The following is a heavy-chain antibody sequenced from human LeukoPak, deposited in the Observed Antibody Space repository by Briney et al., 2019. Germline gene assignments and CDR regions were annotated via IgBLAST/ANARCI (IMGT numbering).Heavy chain of an antibody. CDR1: GFAFGVHA. CDR3: AKGSELVVPAAIPFDY. Sequence: PGGSLRLSCVGSGFAFGVHAMSWVRQAPGKGPEWVATIGSGADLFYAESVKGRFTISRDNSKNTLYLQMNSLRAEDTAVYYCAKGSELVVPAAIPFDYWGQGTLVTVSS. D-gene: IGHD2-2*01. V-gene: IGHV3-23*01. CDR2: IGSGADL. J-gene: IGHJ4*02.